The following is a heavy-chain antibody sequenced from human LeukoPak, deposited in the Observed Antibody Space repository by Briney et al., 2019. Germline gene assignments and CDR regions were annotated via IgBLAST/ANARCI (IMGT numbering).Heavy chain of an antibody. CDR1: GGSFSSYY. CDR2: IYYSGST. CDR3: ARASSGWSY. J-gene: IGHJ4*02. Sequence: SETLSLTCAVYGGSFSSYYWGWIRQPPGKGLEWIGSIYYSGSTYYNPSLKSRVTISVDTSKNQFSLKLSSVTAADTAVYYCARASSGWSYWGQGTLVTVSS. V-gene: IGHV4-39*07. D-gene: IGHD6-19*01.